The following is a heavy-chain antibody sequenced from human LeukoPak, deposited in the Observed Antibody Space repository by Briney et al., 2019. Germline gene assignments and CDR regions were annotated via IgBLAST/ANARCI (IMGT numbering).Heavy chain of an antibody. V-gene: IGHV3-53*01. J-gene: IGHJ4*02. CDR3: GSKSGLTVTGTLDY. CDR2: IDSSGRI. Sequence: GGSLRLSCAAPGFDVTSNHMNWVRQGPGRGLEWVSVIDSSGRIHYADSVMGRFTISRDNSKNILYLQMNSLRGEDTGVYYCGSKSGLTVTGTLDYWGQGTLVTVSS. CDR1: GFDVTSNH. D-gene: IGHD6-19*01.